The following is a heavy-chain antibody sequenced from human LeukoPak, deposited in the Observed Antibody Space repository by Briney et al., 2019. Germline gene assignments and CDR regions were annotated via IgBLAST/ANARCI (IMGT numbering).Heavy chain of an antibody. CDR2: IYYSGST. Sequence: SETLSLTCTVSGGSISSSSYYWGWIRQPPGKGLEWIGSIYYSGSTYYNPSLKSRVTISVDTSKNQFSLKLSSVTAADTAVYYCARDEPDYGDYGAVGDAFDIWGQGTMVTVSS. CDR3: ARDEPDYGDYGAVGDAFDI. CDR1: GGSISSSSYY. D-gene: IGHD4-17*01. V-gene: IGHV4-39*07. J-gene: IGHJ3*02.